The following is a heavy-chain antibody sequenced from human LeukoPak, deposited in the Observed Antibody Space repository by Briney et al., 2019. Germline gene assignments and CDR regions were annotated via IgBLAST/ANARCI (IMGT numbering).Heavy chain of an antibody. Sequence: SGPTLVNPTQTLTLTCSFSGFSLTPNGVGVAWLRQPPGKALEWLAFIYWNDHKRYTPSLENRLTITKDTSKNQVVLTMTNMDPADTATYFCAHRDKSFGVIKNENWFDPWGPGTPVTVSS. CDR2: IYWNDHK. CDR3: AHRDKSFGVIKNENWFDP. J-gene: IGHJ5*02. CDR1: GFSLTPNGVG. D-gene: IGHD3-3*01. V-gene: IGHV2-5*01.